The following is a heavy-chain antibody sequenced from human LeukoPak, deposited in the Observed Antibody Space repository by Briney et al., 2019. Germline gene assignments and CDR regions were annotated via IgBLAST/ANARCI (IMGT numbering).Heavy chain of an antibody. CDR1: GGSISSGDYY. V-gene: IGHV4-30-4*08. Sequence: SETLSLTCTVSGGSISSGDYYWSWIRQPPGKGLEWIGYIYYSGSTYYNPSLKSRVTISVDTSKTQFSLKLSSVTAADTAVYYCARGRMNSGWYFDLWGRGTLVSVSS. CDR2: IYYSGST. D-gene: IGHD3-10*01. CDR3: ARGRMNSGWYFDL. J-gene: IGHJ2*01.